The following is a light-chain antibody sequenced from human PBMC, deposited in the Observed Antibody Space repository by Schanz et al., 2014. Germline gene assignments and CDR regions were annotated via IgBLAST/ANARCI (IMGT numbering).Light chain of an antibody. V-gene: IGLV1-47*02. J-gene: IGLJ2*01. CDR1: SSNIGSNF. CDR3: AAWDDSLSGVV. CDR2: NNN. Sequence: QSVLPQPPSASGTPGQRVTMSCSGSSSNIGSNFVYWYQHLPGTAPKLVIYNNNQRPSGVPDRFSGSKSGTSASLAISGLRSEDEADYYCAAWDDSLSGVVFGGGTKLTVL.